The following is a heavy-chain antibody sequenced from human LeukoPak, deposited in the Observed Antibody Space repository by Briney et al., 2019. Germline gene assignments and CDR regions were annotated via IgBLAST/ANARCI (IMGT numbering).Heavy chain of an antibody. D-gene: IGHD1-26*01. V-gene: IGHV6-1*01. Sequence: SQTLSLTCAISGDSVSSNSAAWNWIRQSPSRGLEWLGGTYYRSKWYRGYAVSVKSRITIKPDTSKNQFSLQLNSVTPEDTAVYYCARGGSYPLDYWGQGTLVTVSS. J-gene: IGHJ4*02. CDR1: GDSVSSNSAA. CDR2: TYYRSKWYR. CDR3: ARGGSYPLDY.